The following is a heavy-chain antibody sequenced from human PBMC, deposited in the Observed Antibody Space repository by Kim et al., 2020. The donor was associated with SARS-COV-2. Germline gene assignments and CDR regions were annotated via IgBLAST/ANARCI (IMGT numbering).Heavy chain of an antibody. CDR1: GFTFSSYA. V-gene: IGHV3-30-3*01. D-gene: IGHD2-21*01. CDR2: ISYDGSNK. J-gene: IGHJ4*02. Sequence: GGSLRLSCAASGFTFSSYAMHWVRQAPGKGLEWVAVISYDGSNKYYADSVKGRFTISRDNSKNTLYLQMNSLRAEDTAVYYCARDGAALAYCGGDCYSPDYWGQGTLVTVSS. CDR3: ARDGAALAYCGGDCYSPDY.